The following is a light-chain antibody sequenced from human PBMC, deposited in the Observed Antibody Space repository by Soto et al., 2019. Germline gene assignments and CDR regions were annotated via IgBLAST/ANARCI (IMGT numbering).Light chain of an antibody. CDR1: QSISRL. CDR2: KAS. Sequence: TLSASVGDRVTITCRASQSISRLLAWYQQKPGKAPKVLIYKASSLESGVPSRFSGSGSGTEFTLAISSLQPDDFATYYCQQYNTDTWTFCQGTKVDIK. V-gene: IGKV1-5*03. J-gene: IGKJ1*01. CDR3: QQYNTDTWT.